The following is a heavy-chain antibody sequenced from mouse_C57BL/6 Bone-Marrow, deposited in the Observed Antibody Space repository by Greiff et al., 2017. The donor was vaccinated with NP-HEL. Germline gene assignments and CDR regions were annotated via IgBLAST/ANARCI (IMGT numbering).Heavy chain of an antibody. CDR3: ARDPFPTVVPHWYFDV. CDR2: INYDGSST. V-gene: IGHV5-16*01. D-gene: IGHD1-1*01. Sequence: EVQVVESEGGLVQPGSSMKLSCTASGFTFSDYYMAWVRQVPEKGLEWVANINYDGSSTYSLDSLKSRFIISRDNAKNILYLQMSSLKSEDTATYYCARDPFPTVVPHWYFDVWGTGTTVTVSS. J-gene: IGHJ1*03. CDR1: GFTFSDYY.